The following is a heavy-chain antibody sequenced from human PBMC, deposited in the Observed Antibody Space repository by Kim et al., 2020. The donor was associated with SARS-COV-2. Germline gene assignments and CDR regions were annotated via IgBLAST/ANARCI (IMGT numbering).Heavy chain of an antibody. CDR2: IYYSGST. J-gene: IGHJ6*03. Sequence: SETLSLTCTVSGGSISSYYWSWIRQPPGKGLEWIGYIYYSGSTNYNPSLKSRVTISVDTSKNQFSLKLSSVTAADTAVYYCARRSVTAGVDYYMDVWGKGTTVTVSS. V-gene: IGHV4-59*08. D-gene: IGHD4-4*01. CDR1: GGSISSYY. CDR3: ARRSVTAGVDYYMDV.